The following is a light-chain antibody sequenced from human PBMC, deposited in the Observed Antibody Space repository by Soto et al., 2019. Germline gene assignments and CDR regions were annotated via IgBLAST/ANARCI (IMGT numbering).Light chain of an antibody. CDR2: DAS. J-gene: IGKJ5*01. Sequence: EIVLTQSPATLSLSPGERATLSCRASQSVSSHLAWFQQRPGQAPRLLIYDASNRATGIPARFSGRGSRTDFTLTISSLEPEDFAVYYCQQRSSAITFGQGTRLEI. CDR3: QQRSSAIT. CDR1: QSVSSH. V-gene: IGKV3-11*01.